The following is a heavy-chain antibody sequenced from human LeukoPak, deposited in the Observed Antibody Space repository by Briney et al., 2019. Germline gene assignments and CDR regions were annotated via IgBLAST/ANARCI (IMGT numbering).Heavy chain of an antibody. D-gene: IGHD4-17*01. CDR2: ISGSGGST. CDR3: AKGEDTVTEVDY. CDR1: GFTFSSYA. J-gene: IGHJ4*02. V-gene: IGHV3-23*01. Sequence: SGGSLRLSCAASGFTFSSYAMSWVRQAPGKGLEWVSAISGSGGSTYYADSVKGRFTISRDNSKNTLYLQMNSLRAEDAAVYYCAKGEDTVTEVDYWGQGTLVTVSS.